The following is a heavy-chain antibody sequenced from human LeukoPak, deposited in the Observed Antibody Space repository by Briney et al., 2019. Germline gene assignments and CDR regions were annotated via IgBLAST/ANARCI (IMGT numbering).Heavy chain of an antibody. V-gene: IGHV5-51*01. Sequence: GESLKISCKGSGYSFTTYWIGWVRQMPGKGLEWMGIIYPGDSDTRYSPSFQGQVTISADKSISTAYLQWSSLKASDTAMYYCTRQSYDILTGYSEGAFDYWGLGTLVTVSS. CDR2: IYPGDSDT. CDR3: TRQSYDILTGYSEGAFDY. CDR1: GYSFTTYW. D-gene: IGHD3-9*01. J-gene: IGHJ4*02.